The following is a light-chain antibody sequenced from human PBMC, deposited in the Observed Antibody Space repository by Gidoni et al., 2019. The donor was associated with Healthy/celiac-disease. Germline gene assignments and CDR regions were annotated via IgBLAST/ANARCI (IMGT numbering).Light chain of an antibody. J-gene: IGLJ1*01. CDR2: GNT. CDR1: SSNIGAGYD. V-gene: IGLV1-40*01. Sequence: QSVLTQPPSVSGAPGQRVTFSCTGSSSNIGAGYDVHWYQQLPGTAPKLLIYGNTNRPSGVPDRFSGSKSATSASLAITGLQTEDEADYYCQSYDSSLSASVFGTGTKVTVL. CDR3: QSYDSSLSASV.